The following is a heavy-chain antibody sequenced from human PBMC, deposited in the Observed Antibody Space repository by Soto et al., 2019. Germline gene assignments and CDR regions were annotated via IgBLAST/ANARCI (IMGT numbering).Heavy chain of an antibody. J-gene: IGHJ4*02. CDR3: AKDVVPASSSWY. V-gene: IGHV3-23*01. D-gene: IGHD6-13*01. CDR2: ISGSGGST. CDR1: GVTFSSYA. Sequence: GGSLSLSCAASGVTFSSYAMSWVSQAPGKGLEWVSAISGSGGSTYYADSVKGRFTISRDNSKNTLHLQMNSLRAEDTAVYYCAKDVVPASSSWYWGQGTLVTVSS.